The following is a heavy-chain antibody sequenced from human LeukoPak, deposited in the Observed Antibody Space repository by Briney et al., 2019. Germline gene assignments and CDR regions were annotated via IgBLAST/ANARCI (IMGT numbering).Heavy chain of an antibody. J-gene: IGHJ4*02. CDR2: IYYSGST. V-gene: IGHV4-59*01. D-gene: IGHD3-22*01. CDR3: ASYSYYYDSSGYFDY. Sequence: SETLSLTCTVSGGSISSYYWTWIRLPPGKGLEWIGYIYYSGSTNYNPSLKSRVTISVDTSKNQSSLKLSSVTAADTAVYYCASYSYYYDSSGYFDYWGQGTLVTVSS. CDR1: GGSISSYY.